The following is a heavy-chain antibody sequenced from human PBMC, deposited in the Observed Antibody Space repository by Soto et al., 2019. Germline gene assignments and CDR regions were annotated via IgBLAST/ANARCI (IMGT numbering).Heavy chain of an antibody. CDR2: IYYSGST. CDR3: ARISNYVVRGWDYYYMDV. Sequence: PWETLSLTCTVSGGSISSSSYYWGWIRQPPGKGLEWIGSIYYSGSTYYNPSLKSRVTISVDTSKNQFSLKLSSVTAADTAVYYCARISNYVVRGWDYYYMDVWCKGTTVTVSS. D-gene: IGHD4-4*01. J-gene: IGHJ6*03. V-gene: IGHV4-39*01. CDR1: GGSISSSSYY.